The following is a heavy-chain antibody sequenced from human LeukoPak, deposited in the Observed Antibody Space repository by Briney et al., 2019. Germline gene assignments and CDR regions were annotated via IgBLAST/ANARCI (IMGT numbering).Heavy chain of an antibody. CDR2: ISGSGGST. CDR3: AKGSTPCRSTSCYYGMDV. J-gene: IGHJ6*02. CDR1: GFTFSSYA. D-gene: IGHD2-2*01. V-gene: IGHV3-23*01. Sequence: GGSLRLSCAASGFTFSSYAMSWVRQAPGKGLEWVSGISGSGGSTYYADSVKGRLTISRDNSKNTLYLQMNSLRAEDTAVYYCAKGSTPCRSTSCYYGMDVWGQGTTVTVSS.